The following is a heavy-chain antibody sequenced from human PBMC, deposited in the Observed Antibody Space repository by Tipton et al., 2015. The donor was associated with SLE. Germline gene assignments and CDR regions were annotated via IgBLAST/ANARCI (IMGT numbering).Heavy chain of an antibody. D-gene: IGHD2-2*01. Sequence: GSLRLSCAASGFIFSDYYMNWARQTPGKGLEWVSTISGTDGSTYYTDSVEGRFTISRDNSKNTLYLQMNSLRAEDTAIYFCAKGKKSSKWTKEHWGPGTLVTASS. J-gene: IGHJ4*02. CDR2: ISGTDGST. CDR3: AKGKKSSKWTKEH. V-gene: IGHV3-23*01. CDR1: GFIFSDYY.